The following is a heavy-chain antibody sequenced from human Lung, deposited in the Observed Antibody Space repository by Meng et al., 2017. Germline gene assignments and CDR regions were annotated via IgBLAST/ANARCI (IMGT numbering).Heavy chain of an antibody. CDR1: GYTFTTYG. V-gene: IGHV1-18*01. CDR2: ISPYNGYT. CDR3: AILSHCTGGTCHPYDY. J-gene: IGHJ4*02. Sequence: QVTLMQSGAEVKKPGASVTVSCKASGYTFTTYGISWVRQAPGQGLEWMGWISPYNGYTSSIQKFQGRVTMTTDTSTSTAYMELMSLGSDDTAVYYCAILSHCTGGTCHPYDYWGQGTLVTVSS. D-gene: IGHD2-8*02.